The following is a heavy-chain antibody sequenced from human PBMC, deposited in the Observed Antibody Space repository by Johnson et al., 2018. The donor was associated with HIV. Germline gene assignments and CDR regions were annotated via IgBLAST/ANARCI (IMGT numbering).Heavy chain of an antibody. J-gene: IGHJ3*02. V-gene: IGHV3-9*01. Sequence: QLVESGVNLVQPGRSLRLSCAASGFTFDDYAIQWVRQAPGKGLAWVSGLDWNSGNIGNTDSVKGRFTISRDNAKNSLYLQMNSLRAEDTALYYCASGDELGDDAFDIWGQGTMVTVSS. CDR3: ASGDELGDDAFDI. CDR2: LDWNSGNI. D-gene: IGHD7-27*01. CDR1: GFTFDDYA.